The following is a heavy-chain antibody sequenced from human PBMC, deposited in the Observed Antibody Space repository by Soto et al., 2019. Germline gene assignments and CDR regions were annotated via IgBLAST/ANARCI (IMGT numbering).Heavy chain of an antibody. CDR3: ATGYCSGGSCPVSTDV. D-gene: IGHD2-15*01. V-gene: IGHV1-24*01. Sequence: ASVKVSCKVSGYTLTGFSMHWVRQAPGKGLEWMGGFDPEDGETIYAQKLQGRVTITEDTSTDTAYMELSSLRSEDTAVYYCATGYCSGGSCPVSTDVWGKGTTVTVSS. CDR1: GYTLTGFS. J-gene: IGHJ6*04. CDR2: FDPEDGET.